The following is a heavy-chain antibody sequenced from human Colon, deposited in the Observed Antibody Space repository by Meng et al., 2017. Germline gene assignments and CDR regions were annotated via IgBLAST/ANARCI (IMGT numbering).Heavy chain of an antibody. CDR2: TYYRSEWQN. Sequence: PQSSPRLVKPSQALSLPCAIFGDSVSSNRALWHWVRQSPSRGLEWLGQTYYRSEWQNHYGVSVKSRITINADTSRNHFSLHLNSVTPEDTAVYYCTTWYGKYWGQGTLVTVSS. D-gene: IGHD6-13*01. CDR1: GDSVSSNRAL. V-gene: IGHV6-1*01. CDR3: TTWYGKY. J-gene: IGHJ4*02.